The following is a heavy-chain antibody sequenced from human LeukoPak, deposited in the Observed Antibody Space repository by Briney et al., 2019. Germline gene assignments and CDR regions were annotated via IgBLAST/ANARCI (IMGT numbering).Heavy chain of an antibody. CDR1: GFTFSSYG. CDR3: AKSMGLYFDWTAAFDI. Sequence: GGSLRLSCAASGFTFSSYGMHWVRQAPGKGLEWVAVISYDGSNKYYADSVKGRFTISRDNSKNTLYLQMNSLRAEDTAVYYCAKSMGLYFDWTAAFDIWGQGTMVTVSS. CDR2: ISYDGSNK. J-gene: IGHJ3*02. V-gene: IGHV3-30*18. D-gene: IGHD3-9*01.